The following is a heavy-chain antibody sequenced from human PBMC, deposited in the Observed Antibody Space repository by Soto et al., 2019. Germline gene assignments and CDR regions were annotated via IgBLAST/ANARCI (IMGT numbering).Heavy chain of an antibody. CDR2: IYFSGST. CDR1: GGSISSYY. V-gene: IGHV4-59*01. CDR3: ARAWGGHVEDY. Sequence: LSLTCTVSGGSISSYYWSWVRQPPGKGLEWIGYIYFSGSTNYNPSLKSRVTISVDTSKNQFSLKLSSVTAADTALYYCARAWGGHVEDYWGQGTLVTV. D-gene: IGHD3-16*01. J-gene: IGHJ4*02.